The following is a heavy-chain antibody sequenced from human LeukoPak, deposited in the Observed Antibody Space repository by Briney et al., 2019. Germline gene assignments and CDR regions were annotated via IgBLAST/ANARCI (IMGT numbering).Heavy chain of an antibody. D-gene: IGHD6-13*01. CDR1: GGTFSSYA. V-gene: IGHV1-69*13. J-gene: IGHJ4*02. Sequence: SVKVSCKASGGTFSSYAISWVRQAPGQGLEWMGGIIPIFGTANYAQKFQGRVTITADESTNTAYMEPSSLRCEHTAVFYCARSGYGSSWASYYFDYWGQGTLVTVSS. CDR2: IIPIFGTA. CDR3: ARSGYGSSWASYYFDY.